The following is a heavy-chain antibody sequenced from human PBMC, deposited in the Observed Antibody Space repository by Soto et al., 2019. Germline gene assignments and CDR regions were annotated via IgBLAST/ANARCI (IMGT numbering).Heavy chain of an antibody. CDR3: ARIRIAARRGGYYYYGMDV. CDR1: GFSLSTSGMC. CDR2: IDWDDDK. V-gene: IGHV2-70*01. D-gene: IGHD6-6*01. Sequence: SGPTLVNPTQTLTLTCTFSGFSLSTSGMCVSWIRQPPGKALEWLALIDWDDDKYYSTSLKTRLTISKDTSKNQVVLTMTNMDPVDTATYYCARIRIAARRGGYYYYGMDVWGKGTTVTVSS. J-gene: IGHJ6*04.